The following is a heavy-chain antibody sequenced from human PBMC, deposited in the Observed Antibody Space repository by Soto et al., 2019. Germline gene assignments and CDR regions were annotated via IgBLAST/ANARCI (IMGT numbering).Heavy chain of an antibody. J-gene: IGHJ4*02. CDR1: GFTFSNSA. CDR2: ISGSGGTT. Sequence: LRLSCAVSGFTFSNSAMSWVRQSPGKGLEWVSGISGSGGTTYRADSVKGRFTISRDNSKNTLYLQMNSLRAEDTAVYYCAKAEGADYDFWRGYPYFDYWGQGTLVTVSS. V-gene: IGHV3-23*01. D-gene: IGHD3-3*01. CDR3: AKAEGADYDFWRGYPYFDY.